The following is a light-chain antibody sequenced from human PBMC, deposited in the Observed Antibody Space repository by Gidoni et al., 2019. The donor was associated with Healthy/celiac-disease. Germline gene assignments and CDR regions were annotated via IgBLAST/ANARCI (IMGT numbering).Light chain of an antibody. Sequence: QSVLTQPTSVSGDSGQRVTISCTGSSSNIWAGYDVHWYQQLPGTAPKLPIYGNSNRPSGVPDLFSGSKSGTSASLAITGLQAEDEADYYCQSYDSSLSEVVFGGGTKLTVL. V-gene: IGLV1-40*01. J-gene: IGLJ2*01. CDR2: GNS. CDR1: SSNIWAGYD. CDR3: QSYDSSLSEVV.